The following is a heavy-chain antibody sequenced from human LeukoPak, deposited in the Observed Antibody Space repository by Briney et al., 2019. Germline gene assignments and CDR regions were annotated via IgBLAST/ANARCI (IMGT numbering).Heavy chain of an antibody. CDR3: ARGPKYISATGPYYFDY. Sequence: PGGSLRLSCAASGFTFSSYSMNWVRLAPGKGLEWVSSISSSGSYIYYADSMKGRFTISRDNAKNSMYLQMYSLRAEDTAVYYCARGPKYISATGPYYFDYWGQGTPVTVSS. J-gene: IGHJ4*02. D-gene: IGHD6-13*01. CDR1: GFTFSSYS. CDR2: ISSSGSYI. V-gene: IGHV3-21*01.